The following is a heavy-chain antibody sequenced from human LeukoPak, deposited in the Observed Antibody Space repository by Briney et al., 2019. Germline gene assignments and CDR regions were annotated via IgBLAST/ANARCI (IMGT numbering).Heavy chain of an antibody. CDR2: IKQDGSEK. J-gene: IGHJ4*02. CDR1: GLTFSSYW. Sequence: EGSLRLSCAASGLTFSSYWMSWVRQAPGKGLEWVANIKQDGSEKYYVDSVKGRFTISRDNARNSLYLQMNSLRAEDTAIYYCASGRQLGYWGQGTLVTVSS. V-gene: IGHV3-7*01. D-gene: IGHD3-16*01. CDR3: ASGRQLGY.